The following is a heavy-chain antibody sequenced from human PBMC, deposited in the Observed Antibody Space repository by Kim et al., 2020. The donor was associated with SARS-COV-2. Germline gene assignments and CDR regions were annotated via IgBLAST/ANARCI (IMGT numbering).Heavy chain of an antibody. CDR3: AIFSLELYTRVWFDP. D-gene: IGHD1-7*01. Sequence: QKFQGRVTMTRNTSISTAYMELSSLRSEDTAVYYCAIFSLELYTRVWFDPWGQGTLVTVSS. V-gene: IGHV1-8*01. J-gene: IGHJ5*02.